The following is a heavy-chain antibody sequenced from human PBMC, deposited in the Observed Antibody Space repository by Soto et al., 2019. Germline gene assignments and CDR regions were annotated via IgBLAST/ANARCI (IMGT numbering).Heavy chain of an antibody. CDR1: GFTFSRYA. CDR3: ARDREPDGIWTFAS. D-gene: IGHD3-9*01. J-gene: IGHJ4*02. Sequence: PGGSLRLSCAASGFTFSRYAMGWVRQTPGKGLEWVAESYSSGGTEYAESVKGRFTISRDNSKNMLLLQMDRLGVEDTALYYCARDREPDGIWTFASWGQGTLVTVSS. CDR2: SYSSGGT. V-gene: IGHV3-23*01.